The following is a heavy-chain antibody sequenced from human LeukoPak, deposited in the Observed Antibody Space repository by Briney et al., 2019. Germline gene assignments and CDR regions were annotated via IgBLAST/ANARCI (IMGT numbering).Heavy chain of an antibody. D-gene: IGHD3-10*01. V-gene: IGHV3-21*01. Sequence: GGSLRLSCAASGLIFSTYSMSWVRQAPGKGLEWVSSISSRSTYTYYAESVKGRFAISRDNAKNSLYLQMNSLRVEDTAVYYCARSQFGELLNGFDSWGQGTLVTVSS. J-gene: IGHJ4*02. CDR3: ARSQFGELLNGFDS. CDR2: ISSRSTYT. CDR1: GLIFSTYS.